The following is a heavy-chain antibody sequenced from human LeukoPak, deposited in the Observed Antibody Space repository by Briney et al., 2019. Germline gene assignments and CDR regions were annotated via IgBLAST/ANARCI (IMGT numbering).Heavy chain of an antibody. V-gene: IGHV4-4*07. CDR1: GGSIRSYY. D-gene: IGHD3-22*01. Sequence: SETLSLTCTVSGGSIRSYYWSWIRQPAGKGLEWIGHIYSSGTTNYNPSLKSRVTISVDTSKNQFSLKLSSVTAADTAVYYCARVEFNYYDSSGYYSPRSYYYYYYMDVWGKGTTVTVSS. CDR3: ARVEFNYYDSSGYYSPRSYYYYYYMDV. CDR2: IYSSGTT. J-gene: IGHJ6*03.